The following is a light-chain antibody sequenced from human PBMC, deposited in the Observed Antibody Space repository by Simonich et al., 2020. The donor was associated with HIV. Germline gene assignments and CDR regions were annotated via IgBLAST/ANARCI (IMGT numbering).Light chain of an antibody. Sequence: EIVLTQSPGTLSLSPGERATLSCRASQSVSSSYLAWYQQQPGQAPRLLIYGASSRATGIPDRISGSGSGTDFTLTISRLEPEDFAVYYCQQYGSSPLYTFGQGTKLEIK. V-gene: IGKV3-20*01. CDR1: QSVSSSY. J-gene: IGKJ2*01. CDR3: QQYGSSPLYT. CDR2: GAS.